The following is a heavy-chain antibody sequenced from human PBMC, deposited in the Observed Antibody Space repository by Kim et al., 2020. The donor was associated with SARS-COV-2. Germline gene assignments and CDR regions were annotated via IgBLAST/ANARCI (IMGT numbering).Heavy chain of an antibody. Sequence: GGSLRLSCAASGFSFTNNAMNWVRQAPGKGLEWVAGIGGDERTYYADPVNGRFTISRDNSKSTLYLEMNSLLADDTARYYWSKDLCQFSATDYWGQVTL. CDR3: SKDLCQFSATDY. CDR1: GFSFTNNA. V-gene: IGHV3-23*01. J-gene: IGHJ4*02. CDR2: IGGDERT. D-gene: IGHD3-10*02.